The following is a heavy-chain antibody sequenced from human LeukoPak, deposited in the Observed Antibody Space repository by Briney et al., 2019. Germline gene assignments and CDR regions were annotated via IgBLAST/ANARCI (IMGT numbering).Heavy chain of an antibody. CDR2: IWYDGSNK. J-gene: IGHJ4*02. V-gene: IGHV3-33*01. Sequence: PGRSLRLSCAASGFTFSSYGMHWVRQAPGKGLEWVAVIWYDGSNKYCADSVKGRFTISRDNSKNTLYLQMNSLRAEDTAVYYCARGCSSTSCYMVGPNFDYWGQGTLVTVSS. CDR3: ARGCSSTSCYMVGPNFDY. CDR1: GFTFSSYG. D-gene: IGHD2-2*02.